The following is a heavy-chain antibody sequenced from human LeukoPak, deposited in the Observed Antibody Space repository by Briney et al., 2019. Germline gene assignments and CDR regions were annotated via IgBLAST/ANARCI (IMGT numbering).Heavy chain of an antibody. CDR1: GFTFSSYA. CDR3: AKALSTILAYYYYYGMDV. Sequence: GGSLSLSCAPSGFTFSSYAMSWVRQAPGKGREWVSAISGSGGSTYYADSVEGRFTISRDNTKNTRYLQMNRLRAEDTDVYYCAKALSTILAYYYYYGMDVWGQGTTVTDSS. V-gene: IGHV3-23*01. J-gene: IGHJ6*02. CDR2: ISGSGGST.